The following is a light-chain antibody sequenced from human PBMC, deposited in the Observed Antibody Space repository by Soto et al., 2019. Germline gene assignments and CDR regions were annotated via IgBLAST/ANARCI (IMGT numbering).Light chain of an antibody. CDR3: QQYNSYSWT. Sequence: DILMTQSPSTLSASVGDRVTITCRASQSISSWLAWYQQKPGKAPKLLIYKASNLESGVPSRFSGSGSGKEFTLTISSLQPDDFATYYCQQYNSYSWTFGQGPKVEI. CDR1: QSISSW. CDR2: KAS. J-gene: IGKJ1*01. V-gene: IGKV1-5*03.